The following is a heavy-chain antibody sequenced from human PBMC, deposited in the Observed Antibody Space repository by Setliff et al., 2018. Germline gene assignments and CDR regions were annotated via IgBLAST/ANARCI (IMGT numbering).Heavy chain of an antibody. Sequence: GESLKISCAASGFTFSSYWMHWVRQAPGKGLVWVSRTHSDGSSTNYADSVKGRITISRDNAKNTLYLQMNSLRAEDTAVYYCARGYSGSVGMDVWGKGTTVTVSS. CDR1: GFTFSSYW. CDR3: ARGYSGSVGMDV. J-gene: IGHJ6*04. V-gene: IGHV3-74*01. CDR2: THSDGSST. D-gene: IGHD1-26*01.